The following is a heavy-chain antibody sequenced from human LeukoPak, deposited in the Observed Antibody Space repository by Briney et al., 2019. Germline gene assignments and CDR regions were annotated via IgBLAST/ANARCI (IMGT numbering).Heavy chain of an antibody. CDR3: ARDRSRDSSGYYVDY. J-gene: IGHJ4*02. V-gene: IGHV1-18*01. CDR1: GYTFTSYG. Sequence: ASVKVSCKASGYTFTSYGISWVRQAPGQGLEWMGWISAYNGNTNYAQKLQGRVTMTTDTSTSTAYMELRSLRSDDTAVYYCARDRSRDSSGYYVDYWGQGTLVTVSS. CDR2: ISAYNGNT. D-gene: IGHD3-22*01.